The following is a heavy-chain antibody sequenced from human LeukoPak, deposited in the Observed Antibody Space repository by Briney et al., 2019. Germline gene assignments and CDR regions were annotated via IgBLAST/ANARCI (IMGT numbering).Heavy chain of an antibody. J-gene: IGHJ3*02. V-gene: IGHV4-4*07. Sequence: PSETLSLTCTVSGGSISSYYWSWIRQPAGKGLEWIGRIYTSGSTNYNPSLTSRVTMSVDTSKNQFSLKLSSVTAADTAVYSCAREGRGVVIEAFDIGGQGTMVTVSS. CDR1: GGSISSYY. D-gene: IGHD2-21*01. CDR3: AREGRGVVIEAFDI. CDR2: IYTSGST.